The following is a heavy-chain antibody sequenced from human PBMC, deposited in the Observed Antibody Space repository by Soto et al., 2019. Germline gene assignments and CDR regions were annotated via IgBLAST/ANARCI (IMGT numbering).Heavy chain of an antibody. CDR3: ARLTPGYCSGGSCYGYDY. V-gene: IGHV4-39*01. J-gene: IGHJ4*02. D-gene: IGHD2-15*01. CDR2: IYYSGST. CDR1: GGSISSSSYY. Sequence: QLQLQESGPGLVKPSETLSLTCTVSGGSISSSSYYWGWIRQPPGKGLVWIGSIYYSGSTYYNPSRKSRVTISVDTSKNQFSLKLSSVTAADTAVYYCARLTPGYCSGGSCYGYDYWGQGTLVTVSS.